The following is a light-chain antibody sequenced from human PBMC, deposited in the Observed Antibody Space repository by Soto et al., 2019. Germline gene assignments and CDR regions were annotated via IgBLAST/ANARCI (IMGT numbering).Light chain of an antibody. CDR2: AAS. CDR1: QGLNNW. Sequence: DIQMTQSPSSVSASVGDTVTITCRASQGLNNWLAWYQQKPGKAPRLLIYAASSLQSGISSRFSGTGSGAVFTLTISSLQPEDFATYYCQQVNSFPYTFGQGTKLEIK. J-gene: IGKJ2*01. CDR3: QQVNSFPYT. V-gene: IGKV1-12*01.